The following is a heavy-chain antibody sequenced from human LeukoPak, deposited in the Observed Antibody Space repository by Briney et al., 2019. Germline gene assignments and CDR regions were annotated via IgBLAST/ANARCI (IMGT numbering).Heavy chain of an antibody. V-gene: IGHV3-48*02. CDR2: ICSSGDGAI. CDR3: ARGVGYCSGGRCYNWFDS. D-gene: IGHD2-15*01. J-gene: IGHJ5*01. Sequence: TGGSLRLSCAASGFTFSIFSMNWVRQTPGKGLEWLSYICSSGDGAIFYRDSVKGRFTVSRDNVKNSLYLQMDSLRDEDTAVYYCARGVGYCSGGRCYNWFDSWGQGTLVTVSS. CDR1: GFTFSIFS.